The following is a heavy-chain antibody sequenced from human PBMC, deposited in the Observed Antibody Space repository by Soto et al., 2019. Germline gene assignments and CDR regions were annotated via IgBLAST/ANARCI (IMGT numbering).Heavy chain of an antibody. J-gene: IGHJ4*02. CDR3: ATVHNTSRSFDY. D-gene: IGHD1-20*01. CDR2: TGATGRTT. Sequence: GGSLRLSCAGSGFTFNIYAMTWVRQAPGKGLEWVSTTGATGRTTYYADSVKGRFTVSRDNSKNTLDLQMSNLRAEDTAVYYCATVHNTSRSFDYWGQGTLITVSS. CDR1: GFTFNIYA. V-gene: IGHV3-23*01.